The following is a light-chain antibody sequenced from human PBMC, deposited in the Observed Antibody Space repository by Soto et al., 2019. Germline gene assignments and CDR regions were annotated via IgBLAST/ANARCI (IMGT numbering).Light chain of an antibody. CDR1: QTVLYSSDSKNY. Sequence: DIVMTQSPDSLTVSLGERATIHCKSSQTVLYSSDSKNYLTWYQQKPGQPPKLLISWASTRESGVPDRFSGSGSGTDFTLTISSLQAEDVAIYYCQQYYVTPFTFGPGTKVNIK. V-gene: IGKV4-1*01. J-gene: IGKJ3*01. CDR3: QQYYVTPFT. CDR2: WAS.